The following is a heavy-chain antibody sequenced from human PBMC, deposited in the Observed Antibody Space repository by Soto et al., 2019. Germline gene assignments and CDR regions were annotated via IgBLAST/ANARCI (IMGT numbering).Heavy chain of an antibody. J-gene: IGHJ4*02. CDR2: IDYSGTI. CDR1: GGSISSSPYA. Sequence: QLQLQESGPGLVKPSETLSLTCNASGGSISSSPYAWCWIRQSPGKGLEWIGTIDYSGTIYYNPSLKSRITISVDTSKNQISLRRSSVTAADTAVYYCASHVHNQGYEYYFACWGQGTLVTVSS. D-gene: IGHD3-16*01. V-gene: IGHV4-39*01. CDR3: ASHVHNQGYEYYFAC.